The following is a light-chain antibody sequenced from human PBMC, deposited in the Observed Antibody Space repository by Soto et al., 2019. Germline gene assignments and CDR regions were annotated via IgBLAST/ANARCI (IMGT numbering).Light chain of an antibody. Sequence: DIQVTQSPPSLSASVGDTITITCRATQYIKNYLNWYQQKSGKAPKLLIYDASDLETGVPSRFSGSGSGTDFTFTINSLQPEDIATYYCQQYDNLPLTFGGGTKVDI. CDR2: DAS. CDR1: QYIKNY. V-gene: IGKV1-33*01. CDR3: QQYDNLPLT. J-gene: IGKJ4*01.